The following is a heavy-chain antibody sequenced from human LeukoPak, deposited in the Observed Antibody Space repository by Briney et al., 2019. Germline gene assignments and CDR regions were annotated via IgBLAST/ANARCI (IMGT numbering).Heavy chain of an antibody. D-gene: IGHD3-10*01. CDR1: GGSLNNYY. CDR2: IYYSGST. Sequence: SETLSLTCTVSGGSLNNYYWSGIRQPPGKGLEWIGFIYYSGSTNYNPSLKSRLTISVDTSKNQFSLKLSSVTAADTAVYYCARYGSGSYHFDYWGQGTLVTVSS. J-gene: IGHJ4*02. CDR3: ARYGSGSYHFDY. V-gene: IGHV4-59*01.